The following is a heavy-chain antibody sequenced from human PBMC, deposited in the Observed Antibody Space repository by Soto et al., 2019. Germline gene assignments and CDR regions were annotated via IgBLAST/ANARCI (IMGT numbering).Heavy chain of an antibody. Sequence: GGSLRLSCAASGFTFSSYSMNWVRQAPGKGLEWVSSISSSSSYIYYADSVKGRFTISRDNAKNSLYLQMNSLRAEDTAVYYCARDHPHYSGSHPWSFNYWGQGTLVTVSS. CDR3: ARDHPHYSGSHPWSFNY. CDR1: GFTFSSYS. J-gene: IGHJ4*02. D-gene: IGHD1-26*01. CDR2: ISSSSSYI. V-gene: IGHV3-21*06.